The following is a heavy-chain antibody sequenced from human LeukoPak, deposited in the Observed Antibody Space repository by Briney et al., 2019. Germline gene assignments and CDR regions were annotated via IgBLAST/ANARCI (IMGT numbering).Heavy chain of an antibody. CDR2: IYHSGST. J-gene: IGHJ6*02. CDR3: AREPLALQYYYYYYGMDV. D-gene: IGHD3-3*02. Sequence: MSSETLSLTCAVSGGSISSSNWWSWVRQPPGKGLEWIGEIYHSGSTNYNPSLKSRVTISVDKSKNQFSLKLSSVTAADTAVYYCAREPLALQYYYYYYGMDVWGQGTTVTVSS. CDR1: GGSISSSNW. V-gene: IGHV4-4*02.